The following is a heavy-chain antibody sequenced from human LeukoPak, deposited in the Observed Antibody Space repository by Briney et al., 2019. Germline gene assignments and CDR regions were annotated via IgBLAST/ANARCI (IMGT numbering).Heavy chain of an antibody. Sequence: GGSLRLSCAASGVTVSSNYMSWVRQAPGKGLEWVSVIYSGGNTFYADSVKGRFTISRDNSKNTLYLQMNSLRAEDTAVYYCARGRGGSVGVWYYLDYWGQGTLVTVSS. J-gene: IGHJ4*02. V-gene: IGHV3-66*02. CDR3: ARGRGGSVGVWYYLDY. CDR1: GVTVSSNY. D-gene: IGHD2-8*01. CDR2: IYSGGNT.